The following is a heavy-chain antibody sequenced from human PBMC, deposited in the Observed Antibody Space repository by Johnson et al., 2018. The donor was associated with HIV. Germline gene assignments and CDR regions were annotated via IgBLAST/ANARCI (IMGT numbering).Heavy chain of an antibody. CDR2: ISHDGSHK. Sequence: VESGGGVVQPGRSLRLSCAASGFTFSSMHWDRQAPGKGLEWVAVISHDGSHKYYADSVKGRFSLSRDISKNMLYLQMHSLRAEDTAVYYCAKHPDAFDIWGQGTMVTVSS. CDR3: AKHPDAFDI. V-gene: IGHV3-30*18. J-gene: IGHJ3*02. CDR1: GFTFSS.